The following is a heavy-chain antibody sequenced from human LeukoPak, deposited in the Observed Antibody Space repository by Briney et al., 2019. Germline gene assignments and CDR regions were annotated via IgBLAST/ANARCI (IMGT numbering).Heavy chain of an antibody. CDR1: GYSITSGYY. Sequence: SETLSLTCTVSGYSITSGYYWGWIRQPPGKGLEWIGNIYHSGRTYYNPSLKSRVTISVDTSKNQFSLKLRSVTAADTAVYYCAREGLRGRRYHDILTGPDWFDPWGQGTLVTVSS. CDR3: AREGLRGRRYHDILTGPDWFDP. CDR2: IYHSGRT. D-gene: IGHD3-9*01. V-gene: IGHV4-38-2*02. J-gene: IGHJ5*02.